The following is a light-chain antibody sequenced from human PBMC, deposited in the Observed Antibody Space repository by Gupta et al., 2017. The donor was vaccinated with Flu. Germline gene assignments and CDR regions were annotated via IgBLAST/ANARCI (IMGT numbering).Light chain of an antibody. CDR2: DAS. CDR1: QSAGSY. CDR3: QHRNS. J-gene: IGKJ5*01. Sequence: EIVLTQSPCTLSLSPGERATLCCRASQSAGSYLAWYQQSPGQAPRLLIFDASNRASAIPARFSGSGSGTDFTLTISSLEPEDFAIYFCQHRNSFGQGTRLEIK. V-gene: IGKV3-11*01.